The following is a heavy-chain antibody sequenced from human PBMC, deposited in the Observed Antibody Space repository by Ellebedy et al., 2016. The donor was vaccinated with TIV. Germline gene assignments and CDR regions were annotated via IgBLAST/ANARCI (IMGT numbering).Heavy chain of an antibody. Sequence: MPSETLSLTCTVSGGSISSPSYYWGWIRQPPGTGLEWIGSIYYSGSTYYYPSLKSRVTMSIDTSKNQFSLKLSSVTAADTAVYYCARHHTVERGAIDYWGQGTLVTVSS. CDR2: IYYSGST. CDR3: ARHHTVERGAIDY. D-gene: IGHD1-1*01. V-gene: IGHV4-39*01. J-gene: IGHJ4*02. CDR1: GGSISSPSYY.